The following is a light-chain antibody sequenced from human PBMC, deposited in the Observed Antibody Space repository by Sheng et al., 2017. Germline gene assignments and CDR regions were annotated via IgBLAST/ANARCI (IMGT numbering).Light chain of an antibody. CDR3: QKYSSAPYT. CDR2: AAS. V-gene: IGKV1-27*01. J-gene: IGKJ2*01. Sequence: DIQMTQSPSSLSASVGDRVTITCRASQGISTYLAWYQQKPGKLPNLLIYAASTLQSGVPSRFSGSGSGTHFTLTISSLQPEDVATYYCQKYSSAPYTFGQGTKLEIK. CDR1: QGISTY.